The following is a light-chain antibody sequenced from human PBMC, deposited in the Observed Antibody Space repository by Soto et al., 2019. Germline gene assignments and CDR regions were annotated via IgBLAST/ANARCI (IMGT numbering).Light chain of an antibody. CDR3: HQYNSYPWK. V-gene: IGKV1-5*03. Sequence: DIQMTQSPSTLSASVGDRVTVTCRASQSISGRLAWYQQKQGKAPKLLIYKASSLESGVPSRFSGSGSGTDFTLTVSSLQPDDFATDYSHQYNSYPWKFGQGTKVDIK. CDR1: QSISGR. J-gene: IGKJ1*01. CDR2: KAS.